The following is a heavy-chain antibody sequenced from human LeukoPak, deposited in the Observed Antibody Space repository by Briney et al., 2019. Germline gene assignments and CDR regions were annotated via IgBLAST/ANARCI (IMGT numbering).Heavy chain of an antibody. J-gene: IGHJ5*02. Sequence: SETLSLTCAVYGGSFSGYYWSWIRQPPGKGLEWIGEINHSGSTNYNPSLKSRVTISVDMSKNQFSLKLSSVTAADTAVYYCARAPGDGSSTVSWFDPWGQGTLVTVSS. CDR1: GGSFSGYY. CDR2: INHSGST. V-gene: IGHV4-34*01. CDR3: ARAPGDGSSTVSWFDP. D-gene: IGHD6-6*01.